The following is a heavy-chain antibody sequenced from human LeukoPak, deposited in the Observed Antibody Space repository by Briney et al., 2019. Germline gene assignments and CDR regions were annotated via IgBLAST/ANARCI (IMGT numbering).Heavy chain of an antibody. CDR2: ISTGGSAI. V-gene: IGHV3-48*03. CDR1: GFTFSSYE. D-gene: IGHD3-10*01. J-gene: IGHJ4*02. Sequence: PGGSLRLSCATSGFTFSSYEMNWVRQAPGKGLEWVSYISTGGSAIYYADSVKGRFTISRDNAKNSLYLQMNSLRAEDTAVYYCARVSGSGSYYNAAYWGQGTPVTVSS. CDR3: ARVSGSGSYYNAAY.